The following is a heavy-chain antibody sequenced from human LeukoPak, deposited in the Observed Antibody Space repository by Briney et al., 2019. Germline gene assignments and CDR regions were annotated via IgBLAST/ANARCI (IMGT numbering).Heavy chain of an antibody. V-gene: IGHV4-4*07. J-gene: IGHJ5*02. CDR2: IFHSGST. CDR3: ARGAWFDP. Sequence: SETLSLTCNVLGGSIGSYYWSWIRQPAGKGLEWIGRIFHSGSTNYNPSLKSRVIMSVGTSKNQFSLKLTSVTAADTAVYYCARGAWFDPWGLGTLVTVSS. CDR1: GGSIGSYY.